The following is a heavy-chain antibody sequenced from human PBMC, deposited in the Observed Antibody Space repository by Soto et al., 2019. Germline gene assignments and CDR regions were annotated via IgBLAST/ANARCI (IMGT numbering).Heavy chain of an antibody. Sequence: GGSLRLSCAASEFTFSNYAMSWVRQAPGKGLEWVSSISDNGDTTYYADSVKGRFTISRDGSKNTLYLQMSSLRAEDTAVYYCAKGRGGSGSLTPRVDFWGQGTLVTVSS. CDR2: ISDNGDTT. CDR1: EFTFSNYA. CDR3: AKGRGGSGSLTPRVDF. D-gene: IGHD3-10*01. J-gene: IGHJ4*02. V-gene: IGHV3-23*01.